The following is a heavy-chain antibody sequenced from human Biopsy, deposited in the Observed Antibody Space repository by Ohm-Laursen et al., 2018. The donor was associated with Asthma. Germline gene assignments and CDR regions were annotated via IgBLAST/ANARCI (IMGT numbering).Heavy chain of an antibody. CDR2: ISWNSDSI. D-gene: IGHD1-26*01. Sequence: SLRLSCAASGFTFADYAMHWVRQAPGKGLEWVSGISWNSDSIGYADSVKGRFTISRDNAKNSLYLQMNSLRAEDTALYYCAKGEWELLEANFDYWGQGTLVTVSS. CDR3: AKGEWELLEANFDY. J-gene: IGHJ4*02. CDR1: GFTFADYA. V-gene: IGHV3-9*01.